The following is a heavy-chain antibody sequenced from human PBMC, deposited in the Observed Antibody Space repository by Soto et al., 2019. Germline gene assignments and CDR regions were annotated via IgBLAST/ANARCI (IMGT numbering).Heavy chain of an antibody. CDR1: GYTFTTYG. Sequence: ASVKVYCKASGYTFTTYGISWVRQAPGQGLEWMGWIIAYTGTTNYAQKLQGRATMTTDTSTSTAYMELSSLRSEDTAVYYCASWYGDPQWFDPWGQGTLVTVSS. D-gene: IGHD3-10*01. CDR3: ASWYGDPQWFDP. J-gene: IGHJ5*02. CDR2: IIAYTGTT. V-gene: IGHV1-18*01.